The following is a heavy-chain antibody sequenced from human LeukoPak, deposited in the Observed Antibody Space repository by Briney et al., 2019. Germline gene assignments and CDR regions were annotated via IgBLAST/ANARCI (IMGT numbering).Heavy chain of an antibody. CDR1: GGTFSSYA. Sequence: ASVKVSCKASGGTFSSYAISWVRQAPGQGLEWMGWISGYNDNTHYAQKFQGRVTMTTDTSTSTAYMHLRSLRSDDTAVYFCARTSAYGSSWHSYWGQGTLVTVSS. CDR2: ISGYNDNT. J-gene: IGHJ4*02. D-gene: IGHD6-13*01. V-gene: IGHV1-18*01. CDR3: ARTSAYGSSWHSY.